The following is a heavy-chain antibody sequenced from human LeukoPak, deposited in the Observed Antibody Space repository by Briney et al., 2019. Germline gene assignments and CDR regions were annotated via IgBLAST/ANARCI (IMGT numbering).Heavy chain of an antibody. V-gene: IGHV5-51*01. CDR3: AGTHYDILTGYSPFDY. D-gene: IGHD3-9*01. Sequence: GGSLKISCKGSGYSFTSYWIGWVRQMPGKGLEWMGIIYPGDSDTRYSPSFQGQVTISADKSISTAYLQWSSLKASDTAMYYCAGTHYDILTGYSPFDYWGQGTLVTVSS. CDR2: IYPGDSDT. CDR1: GYSFTSYW. J-gene: IGHJ4*02.